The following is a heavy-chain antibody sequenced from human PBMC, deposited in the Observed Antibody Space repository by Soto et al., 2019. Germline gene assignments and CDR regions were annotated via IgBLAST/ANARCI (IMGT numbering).Heavy chain of an antibody. CDR2: IRNDGSEV. CDR3: KVGHWYHD. D-gene: IGHD1-26*01. J-gene: IGHJ4*01. V-gene: IGHV3-7*01. CDR1: GFTFSTYW. Sequence: PGGSLRLSCVASGFTFSTYWMSWVRQAPGRGLEWLARIRNDGSEVFYVDSVRGRFTISRDNAKNSLYLEMNRLRAEDTAVYYCKVGHWYHDWGHVTQVTVSS.